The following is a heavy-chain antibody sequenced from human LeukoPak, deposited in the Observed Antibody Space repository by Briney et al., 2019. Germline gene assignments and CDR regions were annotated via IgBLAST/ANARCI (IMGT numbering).Heavy chain of an antibody. J-gene: IGHJ4*02. CDR3: ATEWVVSGTDRKHFDY. V-gene: IGHV1-3*01. D-gene: IGHD2-21*01. Sequence: ASVKVSCKASGYTFTSYAMHWVRQAPGQRLEWMGWINAGNGNTKYSQKFQGRVTITRDTSTDTAYMELSSLRSEDTAVYYCATEWVVSGTDRKHFDYWGQGTLVTVSS. CDR2: INAGNGNT. CDR1: GYTFTSYA.